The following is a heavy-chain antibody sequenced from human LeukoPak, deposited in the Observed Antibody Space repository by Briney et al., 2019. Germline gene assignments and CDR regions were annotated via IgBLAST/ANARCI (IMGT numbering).Heavy chain of an antibody. V-gene: IGHV3-23*01. CDR1: KFTFSSYA. CDR2: ISGSGGSI. J-gene: IGHJ4*02. D-gene: IGHD2-15*01. Sequence: PGGSLRLSCTACKFTFSSYAMSWVRQAPGKGLEWVAAISGSGGSIYYADSVKGRFTISRDNSKNTLFLQMNSLRAEDTAVFYCAKGGSSSPLYYSDYWGQGTLVTVSS. CDR3: AKGGSSSPLYYSDY.